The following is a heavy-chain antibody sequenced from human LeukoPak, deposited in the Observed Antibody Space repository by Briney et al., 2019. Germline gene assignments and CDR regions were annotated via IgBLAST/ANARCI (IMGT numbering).Heavy chain of an antibody. CDR3: AKDQRVGGYSAYDPEVYFDY. CDR2: VSGSGGST. J-gene: IGHJ4*02. Sequence: GRSLRLSCAASRFAFSSYGMHWVRQAPGKGLEWVSVVSGSGGSTRYADSVKGRFTISRDDSKNTLYLQVNSLRAEDTAVYYRAKDQRVGGYSAYDPEVYFDYWGQGTLVTVSS. V-gene: IGHV3-23*01. D-gene: IGHD5-12*01. CDR1: RFAFSSYG.